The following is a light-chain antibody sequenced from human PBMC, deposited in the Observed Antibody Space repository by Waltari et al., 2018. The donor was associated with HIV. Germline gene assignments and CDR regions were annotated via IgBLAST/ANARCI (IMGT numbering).Light chain of an antibody. J-gene: IGLJ3*02. CDR1: SSDTGGYTS. V-gene: IGLV2-14*01. CDR3: SSYTTSSTWV. Sequence: QSALTQPASVSGSPGQSITISCTGTSSDTGGYTSVSWYQQQPGKAPKLMISEVSNRPSGVSNRFSGSKSGNTASLTISGLQAEDEADYYCSSYTTSSTWVFGGGTKLTVL. CDR2: EVS.